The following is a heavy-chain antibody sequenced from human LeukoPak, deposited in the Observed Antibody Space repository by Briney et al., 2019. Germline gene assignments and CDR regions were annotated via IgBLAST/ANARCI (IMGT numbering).Heavy chain of an antibody. V-gene: IGHV3-7*01. J-gene: IGHJ5*02. CDR2: IKQDGSEK. CDR3: ARVVVVAATGVRWFDP. CDR1: GFTFSSYW. Sequence: GGSLRLSCAASGFTFSSYWMSWVRQAPGKGLEWVANIKQDGSEKHYVDSVKGRFTISRDNAKNSLYLQMNSLRAEDTAVYYCARVVVVAATGVRWFDPWGQGTLVTVSS. D-gene: IGHD2-15*01.